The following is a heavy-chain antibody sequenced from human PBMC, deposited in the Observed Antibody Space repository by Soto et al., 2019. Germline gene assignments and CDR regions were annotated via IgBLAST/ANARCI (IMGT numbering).Heavy chain of an antibody. V-gene: IGHV4-59*01. CDR1: GGSISGYS. D-gene: IGHD4-17*01. CDR2: VYYCGGT. J-gene: IGHJ6*02. Sequence: QVQLQESGPGVVKPSEPLSLTCTVSGGSISGYSWSWIRQHPWKGLEWIGYVYYCGGTNYSPSFKDRVTSSVDMTENQFSLKVNTVTAADTVVYYFAREETPVSPNYFSYGLDACGQGTTVTVSS. CDR3: AREETPVSPNYFSYGLDA.